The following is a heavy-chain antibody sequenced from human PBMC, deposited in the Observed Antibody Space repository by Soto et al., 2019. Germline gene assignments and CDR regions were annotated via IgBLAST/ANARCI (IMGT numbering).Heavy chain of an antibody. V-gene: IGHV1-46*01. CDR1: ENTFSSYY. CDR3: AGVDSGGGDCYYSRH. Sequence: QVKLVQSGAEVKKSGASVKLSCKSSENTFSSYYLQWVRQAPGQGLEWMGLINPSGGGTRYLQKFQDRVTMTRDTSTNTFYMELSSLRSEDTAVYYCAGVDSGGGDCYYSRHWGQGTPVTVSS. J-gene: IGHJ1*01. CDR2: INPSGGGT. D-gene: IGHD2-21*02.